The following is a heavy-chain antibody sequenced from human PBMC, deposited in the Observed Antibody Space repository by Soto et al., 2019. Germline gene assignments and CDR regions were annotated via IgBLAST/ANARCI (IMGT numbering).Heavy chain of an antibody. CDR1: GFTFNTYS. Sequence: GGSLRLSCAASGFTFNTYSMNWVRQAPGKGLEWVSFISSRNSFIYYADSVRGRFTISRDNAKNSVFLQMNSLRVEDTAVYYCARDPAGSTRPYYYGMDVWGQGTTVTVS. CDR2: ISSRNSFI. J-gene: IGHJ6*02. V-gene: IGHV3-21*01. CDR3: ARDPAGSTRPYYYGMDV. D-gene: IGHD2-2*01.